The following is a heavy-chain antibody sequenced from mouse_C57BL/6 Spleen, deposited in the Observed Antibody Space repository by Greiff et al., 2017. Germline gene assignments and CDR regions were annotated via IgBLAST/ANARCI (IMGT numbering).Heavy chain of an antibody. CDR3: ARDLGDGYYNFDY. D-gene: IGHD2-3*01. CDR1: GYAFSSSW. CDR2: IYPGDGDT. V-gene: IGHV1-82*01. Sequence: QVQLKQSGPELVKPGASVKISCKASGYAFSSSWMNWVKQRPGKGLEWIGRIYPGDGDTNYNGKFKGKATLTADKSSSTAYMQLSSLTSEDSAVYFCARDLGDGYYNFDYWGQGTTLTVSS. J-gene: IGHJ2*01.